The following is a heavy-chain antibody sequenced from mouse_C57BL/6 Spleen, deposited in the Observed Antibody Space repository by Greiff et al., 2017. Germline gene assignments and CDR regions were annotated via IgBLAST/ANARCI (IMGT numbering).Heavy chain of an antibody. D-gene: IGHD2-13*01. CDR2: IYPGDGDT. CDR1: GYAFSSYW. J-gene: IGHJ4*01. V-gene: IGHV1-80*01. CDR3: ARRGVYYGDYENAMDY. Sequence: QVQLKESGAELVKPGASVKISCKASGYAFSSYWMNWVKQRPGQGLEWIGQIYPGDGDTNYNGKFKGKATLTADKSSSTAYMQRSSLTSEDSAVYFCARRGVYYGDYENAMDYWGQGTTVTVSS.